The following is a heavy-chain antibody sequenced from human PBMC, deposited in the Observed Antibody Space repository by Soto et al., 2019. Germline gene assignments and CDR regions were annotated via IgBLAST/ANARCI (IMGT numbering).Heavy chain of an antibody. CDR1: GFPFSIYA. J-gene: IGHJ4*02. CDR3: AHTQGIVLAQAATWY. CDR2: ITASGGST. D-gene: IGHD2-2*01. Sequence: GGSVRLSCAASGFPFSIYAMSWVRQAPGKGLEWVSGITASGGSTSYADSVKGRFTISGDNSKNTLYLQMNSLRAEDTAVYYCAHTQGIVLAQAATWYWGQGTLVTVSS. V-gene: IGHV3-23*01.